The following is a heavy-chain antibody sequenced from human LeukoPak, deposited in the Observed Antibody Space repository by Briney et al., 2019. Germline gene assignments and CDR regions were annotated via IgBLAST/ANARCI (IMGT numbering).Heavy chain of an antibody. CDR3: AREHYDYFWGTYRSYALDI. CDR1: ELNVSNNY. V-gene: IGHV3-53*01. Sequence: GGSLRLSCAASELNVSNNYMNWVRQAPGKGLEWVSVIYSGGTTNYADPVQGRFAISRDSSKNTVYLQMNRLRADDTAVYYCAREHYDYFWGTYRSYALDIWGQGTMVTVSS. D-gene: IGHD3-16*02. J-gene: IGHJ3*02. CDR2: IYSGGTT.